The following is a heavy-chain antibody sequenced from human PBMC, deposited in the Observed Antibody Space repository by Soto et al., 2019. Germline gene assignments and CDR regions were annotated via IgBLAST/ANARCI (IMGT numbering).Heavy chain of an antibody. CDR1: GFTLSSFW. D-gene: IGHD2-8*02. J-gene: IGHJ3*02. CDR3: ARDLVAKDAFDI. Sequence: EVQLVESGGGLVQPGGSLRLSCAASGFTLSSFWIHWFRQAPGKGLVWVSRINSDGTNTRYADSVRGRFIISRDNAKNTLYLQMNSLRAEDTAVYYCARDLVAKDAFDIWGQGTIVTVSS. CDR2: INSDGTNT. V-gene: IGHV3-74*01.